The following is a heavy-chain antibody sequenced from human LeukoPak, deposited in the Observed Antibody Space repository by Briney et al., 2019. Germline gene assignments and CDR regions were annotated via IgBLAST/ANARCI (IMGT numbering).Heavy chain of an antibody. D-gene: IGHD2-2*01. J-gene: IGHJ3*01. CDR3: AKGRVVVDDAFDL. CDR2: ISWSGGRT. V-gene: IGHV3-23*01. Sequence: PGGSLRLSCAASVFTFSSYAMSWVPQAPGKGRECVSAISWSGGRTYYADSVKGRFTIPGDNSKNTLYLQMNSLRAEDPAVYYCAKGRVVVDDAFDLWRQGTMVSVSS. CDR1: VFTFSSYA.